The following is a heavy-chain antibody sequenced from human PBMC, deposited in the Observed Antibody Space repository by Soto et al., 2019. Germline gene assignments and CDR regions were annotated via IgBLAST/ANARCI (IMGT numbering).Heavy chain of an antibody. CDR2: INHTGST. Sequence: QVQLQQWGAGLLKPSETLSLTCGVYGESFSDYYWSWIRQPPGKGLEWIGEINHTGSTNHNPSLKSRVTISVDTSKNQFSLKLTSVTAADTAIYYCARGVIPDVWGKGTTVTVSS. V-gene: IGHV4-34*01. CDR3: ARGVIPDV. D-gene: IGHD3-16*02. J-gene: IGHJ6*04. CDR1: GESFSDYY.